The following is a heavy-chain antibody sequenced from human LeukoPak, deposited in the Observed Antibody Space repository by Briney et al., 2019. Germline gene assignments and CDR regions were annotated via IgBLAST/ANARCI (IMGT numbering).Heavy chain of an antibody. CDR1: GFTFSSYS. CDR2: ISSSSSYI. J-gene: IGHJ4*02. V-gene: IGHV3-21*01. CDR3: ARVPYYYDSSGPDWYFDY. Sequence: GGSLRLSCAASGFTFSSYSMNWVRQAPGKGLEWVSSISSSSSYIYYADSVKGRFTISRDNAKNSLYLQMNSLRAEDTAVYYRARVPYYYDSSGPDWYFDYWGQGTLVTVSS. D-gene: IGHD3-22*01.